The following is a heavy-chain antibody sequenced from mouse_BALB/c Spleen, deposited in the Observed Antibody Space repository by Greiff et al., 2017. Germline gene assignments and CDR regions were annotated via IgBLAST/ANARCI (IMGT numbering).Heavy chain of an antibody. Sequence: QVQLQQSGAELVRPGSSVKISCKASGYAFSSYWMNWVKQRPGQGLEWIGQIYPGDGDTNYNGKFKGKATLTADKSSSTAYMQLSSLTSEDSAVYFCARYGLYAMDYWGQGTSVTVSS. CDR2: IYPGDGDT. J-gene: IGHJ4*01. CDR3: ARYGLYAMDY. D-gene: IGHD1-2*01. CDR1: GYAFSSYW. V-gene: IGHV1-80*01.